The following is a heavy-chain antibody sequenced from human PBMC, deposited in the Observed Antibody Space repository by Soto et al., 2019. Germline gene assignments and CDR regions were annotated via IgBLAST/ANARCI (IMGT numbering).Heavy chain of an antibody. J-gene: IGHJ4*02. D-gene: IGHD2-15*01. CDR1: GFTFSSYS. CDR3: ARDLAEWCSGGSSYSYVGFDY. V-gene: IGHV3-21*01. CDR2: ISSSSSYI. Sequence: EVQLVESGGGLVKPGGSLRLSCAASGFTFSSYSMNWVRQAPGKGLEWVSSISSSSSYIYYADSVKGRFTISRDNAKNSLYLQMNSLRAEDTAVYYCARDLAEWCSGGSSYSYVGFDYWGQGTLVTVSS.